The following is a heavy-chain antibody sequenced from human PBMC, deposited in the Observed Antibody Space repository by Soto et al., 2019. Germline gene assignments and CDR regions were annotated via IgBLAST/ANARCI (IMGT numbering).Heavy chain of an antibody. J-gene: IGHJ4*02. CDR2: ISYDESNK. V-gene: IGHV3-30-3*01. Sequence: GGSLRLSCAASGFTFSSYAMHWVRQAPGKGLEWVAVISYDESNKYYADSVKGRFTISRDNSKNTLYLQMNSLRAEDTAVYYCARDAAVGATSMYYFDYWGQGTLVTVSS. CDR3: ARDAAVGATSMYYFDY. D-gene: IGHD1-26*01. CDR1: GFTFSSYA.